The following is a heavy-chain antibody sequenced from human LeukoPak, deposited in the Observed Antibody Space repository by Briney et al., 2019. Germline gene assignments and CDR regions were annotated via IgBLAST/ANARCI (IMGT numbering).Heavy chain of an antibody. D-gene: IGHD4-17*01. CDR3: AREAEGDYGEYWYFDL. V-gene: IGHV1-18*01. Sequence: GASVKVSCKPSGYTFTRSGINWLRQAPAQGLEWMGWISAYNGNTDYAQKFQGRVTMTTDTSTSTAYMELRSLRSDDTAVYYCAREAEGDYGEYWYFDLWGRGTLVTVSS. CDR1: GYTFTRSG. J-gene: IGHJ2*01. CDR2: ISAYNGNT.